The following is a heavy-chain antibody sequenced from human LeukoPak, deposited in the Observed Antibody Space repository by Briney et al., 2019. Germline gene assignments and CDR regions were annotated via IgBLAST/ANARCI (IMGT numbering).Heavy chain of an antibody. J-gene: IGHJ4*02. CDR3: ATYTGSQGFQY. D-gene: IGHD3-10*01. Sequence: ASVKVSCKASGYTFTSYGISWVRQAPGQGLEWMGWISAYNGNTNYAQKFQGRVTMTRDTSTSTVYMELSSLRSEDTAVYYCATYTGSQGFQYWGQGTLVTVSS. CDR2: ISAYNGNT. V-gene: IGHV1-18*01. CDR1: GYTFTSYG.